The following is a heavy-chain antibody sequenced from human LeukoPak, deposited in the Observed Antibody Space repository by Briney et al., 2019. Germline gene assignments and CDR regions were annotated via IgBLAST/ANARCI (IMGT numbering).Heavy chain of an antibody. Sequence: PSETLSLTCTVYGFSISSYYWSWIRQPPGKGLEWIGYIYYSGSTNYNPSLKSRVTISVDASKNQCTLKLSSVTAADTAVYYCARASYGDSKFDYWGQGTLVTVSS. V-gene: IGHV4-59*01. CDR3: ARASYGDSKFDY. D-gene: IGHD4-17*01. J-gene: IGHJ4*02. CDR2: IYYSGST. CDR1: GFSISSYY.